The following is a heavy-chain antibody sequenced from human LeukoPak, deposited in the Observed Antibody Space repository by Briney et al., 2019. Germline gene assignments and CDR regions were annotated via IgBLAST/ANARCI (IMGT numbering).Heavy chain of an antibody. CDR3: ARGLYSSGWHVPGYYYYYMDV. Sequence: RASETLSLTCTVSGGSISSSSYYWGWIRQPPGKGLEWIGSIHYSGSTYYNPSLRSRVTISVDTSKNQFSLKLSSVSAADTAVYYCARGLYSSGWHVPGYYYYYMDVWGKGTTVTISS. V-gene: IGHV4-39*07. CDR1: GGSISSSSYY. J-gene: IGHJ6*03. CDR2: IHYSGST. D-gene: IGHD6-19*01.